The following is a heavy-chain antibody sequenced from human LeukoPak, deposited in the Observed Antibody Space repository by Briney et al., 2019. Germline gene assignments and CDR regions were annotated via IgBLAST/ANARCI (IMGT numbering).Heavy chain of an antibody. CDR3: ASGYYDSSGYYYVGN. V-gene: IGHV4-59*01. CDR1: GGSISSYY. CDR2: IYYSGST. D-gene: IGHD3-22*01. J-gene: IGHJ4*02. Sequence: SETLSLTCTVSGGSISSYYWSWIRQPPGKGLEWIGYIYYSGSTNYNPSLKSRVTISVDTSKNQFSLKLSSVTAADTAVYYCASGYYDSSGYYYVGNWGQGTLVTVSS.